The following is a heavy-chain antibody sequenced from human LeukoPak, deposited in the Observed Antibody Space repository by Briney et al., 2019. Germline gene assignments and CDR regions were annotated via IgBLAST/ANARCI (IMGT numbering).Heavy chain of an antibody. CDR3: AREVPAARSSYFDY. Sequence: GGSLRLSCAASGFTFSSYGMHWVRQAPGKGLEWVAVIWYDGSNKYYADSVKGRFTISRDNSKNTLYLQMNSLRAEDTAVYYCAREVPAARSSYFDYWGQGTLVTVSS. V-gene: IGHV3-33*01. D-gene: IGHD2-2*01. CDR2: IWYDGSNK. J-gene: IGHJ4*02. CDR1: GFTFSSYG.